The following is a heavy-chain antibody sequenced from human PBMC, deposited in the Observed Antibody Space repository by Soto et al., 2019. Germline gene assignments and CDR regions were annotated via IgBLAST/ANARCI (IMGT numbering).Heavy chain of an antibody. V-gene: IGHV4-31*03. CDR1: GGSISSGGYY. Sequence: TSETLSLICTVSGGSISSGGYYWSWIRQHPGKGLEWIGYIYYSGSTYYNPSLKSRVTISVDTSKNQFSLKLSSVTAADTAVYYCARSSQSTVTTFEYWGQGTLVTVSS. CDR3: ARSSQSTVTTFEY. D-gene: IGHD4-17*01. CDR2: IYYSGST. J-gene: IGHJ4*02.